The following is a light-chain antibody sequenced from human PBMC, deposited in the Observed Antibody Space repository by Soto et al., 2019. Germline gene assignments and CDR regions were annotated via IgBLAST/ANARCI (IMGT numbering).Light chain of an antibody. CDR1: QSVSSY. J-gene: IGKJ5*01. V-gene: IGKV3-11*01. CDR3: QQRSNWPPSIT. Sequence: EIVSTQSPATLSLSPGERATLSCRASQSVSSYLAWYQQKPGQAPRLLIYDASNRATGIPARFSGSGSGTDFTLTISSLEPEDLAVYYCQQRSNWPPSITCGQGTRLEIK. CDR2: DAS.